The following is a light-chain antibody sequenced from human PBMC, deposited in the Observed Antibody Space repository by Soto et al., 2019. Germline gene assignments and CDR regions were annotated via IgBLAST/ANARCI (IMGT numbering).Light chain of an antibody. J-gene: IGLJ2*01. CDR1: SSDVGSYNL. CDR3: CSYAGSSTFGVV. CDR2: EVS. V-gene: IGLV2-23*02. Sequence: QSVLTQPASVSGSPGQSITISCTGTSSDVGSYNLVSWYQQHPGKAPKLMIYEVSKRPSGVSNRFSGSKSGNTASLTISGLQAEDEVDYYCCSYAGSSTFGVVFGGGTKLTVL.